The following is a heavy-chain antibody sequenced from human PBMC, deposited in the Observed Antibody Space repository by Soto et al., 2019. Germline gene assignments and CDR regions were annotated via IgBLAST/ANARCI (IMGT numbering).Heavy chain of an antibody. D-gene: IGHD4-17*01. J-gene: IGHJ3*02. Sequence: GGSLRLSCAASGFTFSSYSMNWVRQAPGKGLEWVSYISSSSSTIYYADSVKGRFTISRDNAKNSLYLQMNSLRAEDTAVYYCARPVTTRGSFAFDIWGQGTMVTVSS. V-gene: IGHV3-48*01. CDR3: ARPVTTRGSFAFDI. CDR1: GFTFSSYS. CDR2: ISSSSSTI.